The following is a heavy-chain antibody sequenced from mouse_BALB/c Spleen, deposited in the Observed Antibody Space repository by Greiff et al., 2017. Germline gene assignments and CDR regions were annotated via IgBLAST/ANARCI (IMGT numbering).Heavy chain of an antibody. Sequence: VQLQQSGPELVKPGASVKISCKASGYAFSSSWMNWVKQRPGQGLEWIGRIYPGDGDTNYNGKFKGKATLTADKSSSTAYMQLSSLTSVDSAVYFCARSGKYGNYYFDDWGQGTTLTVSS. CDR1: GYAFSSSW. D-gene: IGHD2-10*02. V-gene: IGHV1-82*01. CDR2: IYPGDGDT. CDR3: ARSGKYGNYYFDD. J-gene: IGHJ2*01.